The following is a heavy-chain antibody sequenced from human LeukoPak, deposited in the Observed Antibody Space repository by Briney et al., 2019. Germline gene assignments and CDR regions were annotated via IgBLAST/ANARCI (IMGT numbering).Heavy chain of an antibody. CDR2: INPSGGST. J-gene: IGHJ4*02. V-gene: IGHV1-46*01. CDR1: GYTFTSYD. Sequence: ASVKVSCKASGYTFTSYDINWVRQATGQGLEWMGIINPSGGSTNYAQKFQGRVTMTRDTSIATAYMELRRLTSDDTAVYYCARERNSGYSSLGPWGQGTLVTVSS. D-gene: IGHD3-22*01. CDR3: ARERNSGYSSLGP.